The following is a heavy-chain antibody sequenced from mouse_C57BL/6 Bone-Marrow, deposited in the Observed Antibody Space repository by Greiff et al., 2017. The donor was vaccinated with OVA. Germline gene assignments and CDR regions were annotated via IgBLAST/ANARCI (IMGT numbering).Heavy chain of an antibody. CDR2: INSDGGST. Sequence: EVKLMESGGGLVQPGESLKLSCESNEYEFPSHDMSWVRKTPEKRLELVAAINSDGGSTYYPDTMERRFIISRDNTKKTLYLQMSSLRSEDTALYYCARHNPYYYGSSHWYFDVWGTGTTVTVSS. J-gene: IGHJ1*03. CDR1: EYEFPSHD. V-gene: IGHV5-2*01. D-gene: IGHD1-1*01. CDR3: ARHNPYYYGSSHWYFDV.